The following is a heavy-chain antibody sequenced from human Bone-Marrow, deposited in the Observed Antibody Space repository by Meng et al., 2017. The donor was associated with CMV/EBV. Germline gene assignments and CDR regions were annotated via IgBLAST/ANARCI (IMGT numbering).Heavy chain of an antibody. CDR2: INPNSGGT. Sequence: ASVKVSCKASGYTFTGSYMHWVRQAPGQGLEWMGWINPNSGGTNYAQTFQGRVTMTRDTSISTAYMELSRLRSDDTAVYYCARGGAVLRFLEWFRWFDPWGQGNLVTVSS. D-gene: IGHD3-3*01. CDR3: ARGGAVLRFLEWFRWFDP. V-gene: IGHV1-2*02. J-gene: IGHJ5*02. CDR1: GYTFTGSY.